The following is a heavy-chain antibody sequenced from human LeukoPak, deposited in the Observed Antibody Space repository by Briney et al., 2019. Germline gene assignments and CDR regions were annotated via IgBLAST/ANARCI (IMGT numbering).Heavy chain of an antibody. V-gene: IGHV1-8*01. CDR1: GYTFTSYD. Sequence: ASVKVSCKASGYTFTSYDINWVRQATGQGLEWMGWMNPNSGNTGHAQKFQGRVTMTRNTSISTAYMELSSLRSEDTAVYYCARYSSSWGMDVWGQGTTVTVSS. CDR3: ARYSSSWGMDV. D-gene: IGHD6-6*01. CDR2: MNPNSGNT. J-gene: IGHJ6*02.